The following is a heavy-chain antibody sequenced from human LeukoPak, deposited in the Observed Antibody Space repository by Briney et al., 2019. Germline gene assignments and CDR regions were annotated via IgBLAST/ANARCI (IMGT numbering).Heavy chain of an antibody. D-gene: IGHD3-22*01. V-gene: IGHV1-18*01. J-gene: IGHJ4*02. Sequence: GASVKVSCKASGYTFTSYGISWVRQAPGQGLEWMGWISAYNGNTNYAQKLQGRVTMTTDTSTSTAYMELRSLRSDDTAVYYCARGPHYYDSSGYYRYWGQGTLVTVSS. CDR3: ARGPHYYDSSGYYRY. CDR2: ISAYNGNT. CDR1: GYTFTSYG.